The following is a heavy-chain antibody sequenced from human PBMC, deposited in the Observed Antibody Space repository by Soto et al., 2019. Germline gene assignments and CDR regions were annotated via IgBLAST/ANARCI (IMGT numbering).Heavy chain of an antibody. Sequence: QVQLQESGPGLVKPSQTLSLTCTVSGGSIISGGYYWSWIRQHPGKGLEWIGYIYYSGSTYYNPSLKSRVTISVDTSKNQFSLKLSSVTAADTAVYYCARGRGTVTTVTTHLDYWGQGTLVTVSS. V-gene: IGHV4-31*03. CDR1: GGSIISGGYY. J-gene: IGHJ4*02. D-gene: IGHD4-17*01. CDR3: ARGRGTVTTVTTHLDY. CDR2: IYYSGST.